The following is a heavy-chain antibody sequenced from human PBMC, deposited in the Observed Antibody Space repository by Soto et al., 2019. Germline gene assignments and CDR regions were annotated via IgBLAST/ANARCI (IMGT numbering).Heavy chain of an antibody. J-gene: IGHJ6*03. V-gene: IGHV3-21*01. Sequence: GGSLRLSCAASGFTFSSYSMNWVRQAPGKGLEWVSSISSSSSYIYYADSVKGRFTISRDNAKNSLYLQMNSLRAEDTAVYYCARGSGDYVFYYYYSMAVWGKGTTVTVSS. D-gene: IGHD4-17*01. CDR3: ARGSGDYVFYYYYSMAV. CDR2: ISSSSSYI. CDR1: GFTFSSYS.